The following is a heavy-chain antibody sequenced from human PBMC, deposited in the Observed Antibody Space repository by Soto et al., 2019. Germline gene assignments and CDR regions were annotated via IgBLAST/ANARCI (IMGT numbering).Heavy chain of an antibody. CDR1: GFTPTATP. Sequence: PGGSLRLSCGGSGFTPTATPLIWVRQPPGKGLEWVTTISGTASRTYYVDSVKGRFFISRDNSKNTVTLQMNNLTLDDTAVYYCATSFRYFDNWGQGTRVTVSS. V-gene: IGHV3-23*01. D-gene: IGHD3-9*01. CDR2: ISGTASRT. J-gene: IGHJ4*02. CDR3: ATSFRYFDN.